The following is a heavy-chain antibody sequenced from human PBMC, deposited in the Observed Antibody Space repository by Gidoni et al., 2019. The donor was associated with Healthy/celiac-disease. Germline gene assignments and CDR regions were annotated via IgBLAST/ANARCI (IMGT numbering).Heavy chain of an antibody. D-gene: IGHD3-10*01. CDR3: ARAQKGARDKITMVRGAGYYYGMDV. CDR2: INHSGST. J-gene: IGHJ6*02. CDR1: GGSFSGYY. V-gene: IGHV4-34*01. Sequence: QVQLLQWFAGLLKPSETLSLTCAVYGGSFSGYYWSWICQPPGKGLEWIGEINHSGSTNYDPTLKSRVTISVDTSKNQFSLKLSSVTAADTAVYYCARAQKGARDKITMVRGAGYYYGMDVWGQGTTVTVSS.